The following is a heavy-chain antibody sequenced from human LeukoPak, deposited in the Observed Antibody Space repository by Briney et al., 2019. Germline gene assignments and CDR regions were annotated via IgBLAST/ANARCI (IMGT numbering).Heavy chain of an antibody. CDR2: IRSKANSYAT. D-gene: IGHD5-12*01. J-gene: IGHJ3*02. Sequence: GGSLRLSCAASGFTFSGSAMRWVRQASGKGLEWVGRIRSKANSYATAYAASVKGRFTISRDDSKNTAYLQMNSLKTEDTAVYYCTRSSREDSGYDFKDAFDIWGQGTMVTVSS. CDR1: GFTFSGSA. V-gene: IGHV3-73*01. CDR3: TRSSREDSGYDFKDAFDI.